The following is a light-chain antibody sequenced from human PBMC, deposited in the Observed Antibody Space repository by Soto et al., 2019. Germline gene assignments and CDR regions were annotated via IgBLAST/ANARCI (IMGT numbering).Light chain of an antibody. Sequence: QSVLTQPTSVSGAPGQRVTISCTGGSSNIGAGYDVDWYQQFPGTAPKLLIYGNTNRPSGVPDRFAASKAGTSASLAIIGLQAEYEADYYCQSYDSSLSSYVFGTGTKLTVL. J-gene: IGLJ1*01. V-gene: IGLV1-40*01. CDR2: GNT. CDR3: QSYDSSLSSYV. CDR1: SSNIGAGYD.